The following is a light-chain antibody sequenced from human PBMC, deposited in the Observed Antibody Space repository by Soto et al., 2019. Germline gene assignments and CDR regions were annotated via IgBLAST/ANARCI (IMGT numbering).Light chain of an antibody. J-gene: IGKJ4*01. CDR1: QTVSRY. CDR3: QQRSTWPFLT. V-gene: IGKV3-11*01. Sequence: VLTQSPATLSLSPGERATLSCRASQTVSRYLAWYQQKPGQAPRLLLYYASNRATGIPARFSGSGFGTDYTLTISSIEPEDFAVYYCQQRSTWPFLTFGGGTKVEI. CDR2: YAS.